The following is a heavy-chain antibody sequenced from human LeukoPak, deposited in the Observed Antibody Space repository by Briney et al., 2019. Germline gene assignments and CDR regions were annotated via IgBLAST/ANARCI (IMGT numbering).Heavy chain of an antibody. Sequence: PGRSLRLSCAASVFAFSTYGMHWVRQAQGKGLEWVAFIWNDGNNQYYPDSVKGRFTISRDNSKNTLYLQMNSLRAEDTAVYFCGKAIRYSSSAVVFWGQGTLVTVSS. D-gene: IGHD6-6*01. CDR3: GKAIRYSSSAVVF. CDR2: IWNDGNNQ. CDR1: VFAFSTYG. J-gene: IGHJ4*02. V-gene: IGHV3-33*06.